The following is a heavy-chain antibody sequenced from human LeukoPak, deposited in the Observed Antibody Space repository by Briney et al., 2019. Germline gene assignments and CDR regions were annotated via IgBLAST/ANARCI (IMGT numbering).Heavy chain of an antibody. Sequence: GGSLRLSCAASGFTFSSYAMHWVRQAPGKGLEWVTFIRYDGSNKYYADSVKGRFTISRDNSKNTLYLQMNSLRVEDTAVYYCAKVSNTGGSGTRDYWGQGTLVTVSS. CDR1: GFTFSSYA. V-gene: IGHV3-30*02. J-gene: IGHJ4*02. D-gene: IGHD3-10*01. CDR2: IRYDGSNK. CDR3: AKVSNTGGSGTRDY.